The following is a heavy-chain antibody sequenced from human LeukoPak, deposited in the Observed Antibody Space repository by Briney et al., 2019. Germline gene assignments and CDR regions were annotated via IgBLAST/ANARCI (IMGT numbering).Heavy chain of an antibody. D-gene: IGHD2-15*01. J-gene: IGHJ2*01. Sequence: SETLSLTCTVSGGSISSGSYYWSWIRQPAGKGLEWIGRIYTSGSTNYNPSLKSRVTISVDTSKNQFSLKLTSVTAADTAVYYCARDTSRYCSGGSCYSNYWYFDLWGRGTLVTVSS. CDR3: ARDTSRYCSGGSCYSNYWYFDL. V-gene: IGHV4-61*02. CDR2: IYTSGST. CDR1: GGSISSGSYY.